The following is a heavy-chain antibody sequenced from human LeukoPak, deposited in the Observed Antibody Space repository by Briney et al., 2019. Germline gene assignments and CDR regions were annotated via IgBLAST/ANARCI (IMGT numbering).Heavy chain of an antibody. J-gene: IGHJ6*03. D-gene: IGHD1-26*01. V-gene: IGHV3-9*01. CDR3: AKDAGGYYYYYMGV. CDR1: GFTFDDYA. CDR2: ISWNSNTI. Sequence: GGSLRLSCAASGFTFDDYAMHWVREAPGKGLEWVSGISWNSNTIGYAGSVKGRFTISRDNAKNSLYLQMNSLRPEDTALYYCAKDAGGYYYYYMGVWGKGTTVTISS.